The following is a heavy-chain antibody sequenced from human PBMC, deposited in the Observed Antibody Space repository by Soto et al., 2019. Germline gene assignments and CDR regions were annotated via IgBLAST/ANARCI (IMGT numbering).Heavy chain of an antibody. CDR2: ISSSGSSI. CDR3: ARVLGQLLFDY. CDR1: AFTFSDYY. J-gene: IGHJ4*02. D-gene: IGHD2-2*01. Sequence: GSLRLSCAASAFTFSDYYMIWIRQTPGKGLECVSYISSSGSSIYYADSVKGRFTISRDNAKNSLYLQMNSLRAEDTAVYYCARVLGQLLFDYWGQGTLVTVSS. V-gene: IGHV3-11*01.